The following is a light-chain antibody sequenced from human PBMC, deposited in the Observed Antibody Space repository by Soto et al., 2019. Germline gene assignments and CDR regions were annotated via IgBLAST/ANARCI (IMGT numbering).Light chain of an antibody. J-gene: IGKJ1*01. Sequence: TQSPATLSVSPGERATLSCRASQSVATNLAWYQQRPGQAPRLLIYGASKRAVGLPARFSGSGSGTEFTLTITSLQSEDFAVYYCQQYNNWPKTFGQGTKVDIK. CDR1: QSVATN. CDR2: GAS. CDR3: QQYNNWPKT. V-gene: IGKV3-15*01.